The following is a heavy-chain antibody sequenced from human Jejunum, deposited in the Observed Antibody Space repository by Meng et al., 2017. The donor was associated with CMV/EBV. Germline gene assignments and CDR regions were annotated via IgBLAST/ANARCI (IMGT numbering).Heavy chain of an antibody. J-gene: IGHJ4*02. V-gene: IGHV3-21*01. CDR1: FTFNSDG. Sequence: FTFNSDGMNWVRQAPGKGLEWVASISGSGSKVYYADSVKSRFTISRDNTKKSLYLQMNSLRAEDTAVYYCARGIIIVPNAYYFDSWGQGTLVTVSS. D-gene: IGHD2-2*01. CDR2: ISGSGSKV. CDR3: ARGIIIVPNAYYFDS.